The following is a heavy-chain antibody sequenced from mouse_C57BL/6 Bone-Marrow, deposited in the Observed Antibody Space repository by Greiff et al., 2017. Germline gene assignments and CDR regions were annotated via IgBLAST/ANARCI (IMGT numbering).Heavy chain of an antibody. Sequence: EVQLQESGPGLVKPSQSLSLTCSVTGYSITSGYYWNWIRQFPGNKLEWLGYISYDGSNNYNPSLKNRISFTRDTSKNQFFLKLNSVTTEDTATYYCARGGFAFWGKGTLVTVSA. V-gene: IGHV3-6*01. CDR1: GYSITSGYY. CDR3: ARGGFAF. CDR2: ISYDGSN. J-gene: IGHJ3*01.